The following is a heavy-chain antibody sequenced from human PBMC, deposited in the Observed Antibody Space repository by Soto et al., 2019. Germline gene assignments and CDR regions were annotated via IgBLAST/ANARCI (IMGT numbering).Heavy chain of an antibody. J-gene: IGHJ5*02. D-gene: IGHD3-22*01. V-gene: IGHV4-31*03. CDR3: ARHYYDSSGYDH. CDR1: GGTISSGHYY. Sequence: SETLSLTCTVSGGTISSGHYYWSWIRQHPGKGLEWIGYIYYSGNTYYNPSLKSRVSISVDTSNKEFSLKLRSVTAADTAVYYCARHYYDSSGYDHWGQGTLVTVSS. CDR2: IYYSGNT.